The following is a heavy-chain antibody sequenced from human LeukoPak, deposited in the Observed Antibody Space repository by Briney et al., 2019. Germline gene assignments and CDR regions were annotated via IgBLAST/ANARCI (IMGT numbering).Heavy chain of an antibody. Sequence: ASVNLSFTASGYIFTSYGISWVRQLPGQGLEWVGWVSTATGTTNYALNVQDRVTMTRDTSTSTVYMELRSLRSDDTAVYYCAKDTFHRLDYSGQRTLLTVSS. CDR2: VSTATGTT. J-gene: IGHJ4*02. D-gene: IGHD3-16*01. V-gene: IGHV1-18*01. CDR3: AKDTFHRLDY. CDR1: GYIFTSYG.